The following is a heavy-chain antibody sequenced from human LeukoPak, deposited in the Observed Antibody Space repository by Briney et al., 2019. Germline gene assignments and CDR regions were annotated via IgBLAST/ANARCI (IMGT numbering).Heavy chain of an antibody. Sequence: PSETLSLTCAVYGGSFSGYYWSWIRQPPGKGLEWIGEINHGGSTNYNPSLKSRVTISVDTSKNQFSLKLSSVTAADTAVYYCARGSSQDMSPGYGMDVWGQGTTVTVSS. CDR2: INHGGST. CDR1: GGSFSGYY. J-gene: IGHJ6*02. D-gene: IGHD3-10*01. CDR3: ARGSSQDMSPGYGMDV. V-gene: IGHV4-34*01.